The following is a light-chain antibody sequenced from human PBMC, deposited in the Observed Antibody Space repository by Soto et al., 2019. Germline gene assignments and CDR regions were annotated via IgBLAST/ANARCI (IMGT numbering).Light chain of an antibody. CDR3: QQYASSTGT. J-gene: IGKJ1*01. Sequence: EIVLTQSPGTLSLSPGERATLSCRASQSVSSSSLAWYQQKPGQAPRLLIYDTSSRATGIPDRFRGSGSGTDFTLTISRLEPGDFAVYYCQQYASSTGTFGQGTKVEI. V-gene: IGKV3-20*01. CDR1: QSVSSSS. CDR2: DTS.